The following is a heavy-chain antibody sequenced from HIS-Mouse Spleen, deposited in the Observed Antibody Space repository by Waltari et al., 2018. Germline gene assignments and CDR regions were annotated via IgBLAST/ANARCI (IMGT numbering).Heavy chain of an antibody. J-gene: IGHJ2*01. CDR2: IYSGGST. CDR3: ARGGLAAAGWYFDL. V-gene: IGHV3-53*01. D-gene: IGHD6-13*01. CDR1: GFTVSSNY. Sequence: EVQLVESGGGLIQPGGSLRLSCAASGFTVSSNYMSWVRQPPGKGLEWVSVIYSGGSTYYADSVKGRFTISRDNSKNTLYLQMNSLRAEDTAVYYCARGGLAAAGWYFDLWGRGTLVTVSS.